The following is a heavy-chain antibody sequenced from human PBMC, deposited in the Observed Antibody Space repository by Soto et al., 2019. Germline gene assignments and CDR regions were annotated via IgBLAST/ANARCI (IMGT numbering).Heavy chain of an antibody. CDR2: IYYSGST. V-gene: IGHV4-59*01. D-gene: IGHD4-17*01. CDR1: GGSISSYY. J-gene: IGHJ4*02. Sequence: LSETLSLTCTVSGGSISSYYWSWIRQPPGKGLEWIGYIYYSGSTNYNPSLKSRVTISVATSKNQFSLKLSSVTAADTAVYCCARKGSYGDYFDYWGQGTLVTVSS. CDR3: ARKGSYGDYFDY.